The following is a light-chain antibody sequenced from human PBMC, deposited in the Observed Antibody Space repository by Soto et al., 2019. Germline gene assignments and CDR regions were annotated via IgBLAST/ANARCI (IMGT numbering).Light chain of an antibody. CDR3: QQYNSYPLT. Sequence: DIQMTQSPSTLFAFVGEGVTIPCRASQSISSWLAWYQQKQGKAPKLLIYDASSLESGVPSRFSGSGSGTEFTLTISSLQPDDFATYYCQQYNSYPLTFGGGTKVEIK. CDR1: QSISSW. CDR2: DAS. J-gene: IGKJ4*01. V-gene: IGKV1-5*01.